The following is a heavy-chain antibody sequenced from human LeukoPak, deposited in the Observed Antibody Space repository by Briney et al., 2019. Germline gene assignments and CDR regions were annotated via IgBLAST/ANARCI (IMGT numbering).Heavy chain of an antibody. CDR1: GFTFSSYW. CDR2: INSDGSST. Sequence: GGSLRLSCAASGFTFSSYWMHWVRQAPGKGLVWVSRINSDGSSTSYADSVKGRFTISRDNAKNTLYLQMNSLRAEDTAVYYCASIAALPNFDYWGQGTLVTVSS. D-gene: IGHD6-6*01. V-gene: IGHV3-74*01. J-gene: IGHJ4*02. CDR3: ASIAALPNFDY.